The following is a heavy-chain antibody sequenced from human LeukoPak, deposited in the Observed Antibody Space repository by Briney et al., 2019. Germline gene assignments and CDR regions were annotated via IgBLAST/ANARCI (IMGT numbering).Heavy chain of an antibody. CDR1: GYTFTSYY. CDR3: APTYSNYGALDY. V-gene: IGHV1-46*01. Sequence: GASVKVSCKASGYTFTSYYMHWVRQAPGQGLEWMGIINPSGGSTSYAQKFQGRVTMTRDTSTSTAYMELSSLRSEDTAVYYCAPTYSNYGALDYWGQGTLVTVSS. D-gene: IGHD4-11*01. J-gene: IGHJ4*02. CDR2: INPSGGST.